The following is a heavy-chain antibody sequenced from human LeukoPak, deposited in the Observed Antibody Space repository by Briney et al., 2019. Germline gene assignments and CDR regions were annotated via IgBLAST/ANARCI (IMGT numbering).Heavy chain of an antibody. CDR3: ASPNCSSTSCYYYYYYGMDV. CDR1: GSTFSSYA. D-gene: IGHD2-2*01. V-gene: IGHV1-69*13. CDR2: IIPIFGTA. J-gene: IGHJ6*02. Sequence: GASVKVSCKASGSTFSSYAISWVRQAPGQGLEWMGGIIPIFGTANYAQKFQGRVTITADESTSTAYMELSSLRSEDTAVYYCASPNCSSTSCYYYYYYGMDVWGQGTTVTVSS.